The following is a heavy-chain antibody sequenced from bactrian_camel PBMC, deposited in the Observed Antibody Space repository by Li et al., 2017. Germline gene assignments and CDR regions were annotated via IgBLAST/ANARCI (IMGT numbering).Heavy chain of an antibody. J-gene: IGHJ4*01. Sequence: QLVESGGGSVQAGGSLRVSCAASGFTFSSYYLSRVRQAPGKEENLVSLRRDGTTVYSDSVKGRFTISQDRTKNILYLQMNDLKDEDTGMYYCAALNSSSGGRFAWCSDFRGQGTQVTVS. CDR2: LRRDGTT. CDR3: AALNSSSGGRFAWCSDF. CDR1: GFTFSSYY. V-gene: IGHV3S28*01. D-gene: IGHD1*01.